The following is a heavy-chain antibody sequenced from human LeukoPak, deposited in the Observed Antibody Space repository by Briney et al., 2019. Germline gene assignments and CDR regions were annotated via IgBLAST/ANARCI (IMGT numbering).Heavy chain of an antibody. D-gene: IGHD5-18*01. V-gene: IGHV1-58*01. CDR2: IVVGTGNT. CDR3: AAKPDSFVSFDY. J-gene: IGHJ4*02. CDR1: GFTFTTST. Sequence: SVKVSCKASGFTFTTSTVRWVRQARGQRLEWMGWIVVGTGNTDYAQKFQERVTITRDMSTGAAYMELSSLRSEDTAVYYCAAKPDSFVSFDYWGQGTLVTVSS.